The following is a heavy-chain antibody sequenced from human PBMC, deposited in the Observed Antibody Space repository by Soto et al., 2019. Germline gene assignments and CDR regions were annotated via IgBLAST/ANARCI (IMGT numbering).Heavy chain of an antibody. CDR2: VYYSGST. Sequence: SETRSLTCTVSGDSISSYYWSWIRQPPGKGLEWIGYVYYSGSTNYNPSLKSRVTISVDTSKNQFSLKLSSVTAADTAVYYCARHVGGSVGATGFDYWGQGTLVTISS. CDR3: ARHVGGSVGATGFDY. V-gene: IGHV4-59*08. CDR1: GDSISSYY. D-gene: IGHD1-26*01. J-gene: IGHJ4*02.